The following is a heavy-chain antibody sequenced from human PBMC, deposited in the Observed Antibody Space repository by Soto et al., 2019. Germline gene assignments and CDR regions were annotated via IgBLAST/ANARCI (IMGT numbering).Heavy chain of an antibody. D-gene: IGHD1-26*01. CDR2: IYYSGRT. V-gene: IGHV4-31*01. Sequence: QVQLQESGPGLVKPSQTLSLTCTVSGGSISSGGYYWSWIRQHPGKGLEWIGHIYYSGRTYYNPSLKRPVTISVDTPNTQFSLKLSSVPAADTAGSYWARWVGATSFDYWGQGTLVTVSA. CDR3: ARWVGATSFDY. J-gene: IGHJ4*02. CDR1: GGSISSGGYY.